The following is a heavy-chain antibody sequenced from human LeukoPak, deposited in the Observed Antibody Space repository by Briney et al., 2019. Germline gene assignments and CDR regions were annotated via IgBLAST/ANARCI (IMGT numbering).Heavy chain of an antibody. V-gene: IGHV3-23*01. CDR3: AKGPRRAGDEEYYFDY. Sequence: GGSLRLSCAASGFTFSSYAMSWVRQAPGKGLEWVSAISGSGGSTYYADSVKGRFTISRDNSKNTLHLQMNSLRAEDTAVYYCAKGPRRAGDEEYYFDYWGQGTLVTVSS. D-gene: IGHD2-21*02. J-gene: IGHJ4*02. CDR1: GFTFSSYA. CDR2: ISGSGGST.